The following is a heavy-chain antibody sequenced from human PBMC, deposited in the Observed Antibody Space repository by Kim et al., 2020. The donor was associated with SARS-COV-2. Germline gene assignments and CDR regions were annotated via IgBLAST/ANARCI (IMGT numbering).Heavy chain of an antibody. J-gene: IGHJ6*02. CDR2: ISSSSSYT. V-gene: IGHV3-11*03. CDR1: GFTFSDYY. CDR3: ARPVRGVPLGMDV. D-gene: IGHD3-10*01. Sequence: GGSLRLSCAASGFTFSDYYMSWIRQAPGKGLEWVSYISSSSSYTNYADSVKGRFTISRDNAKNSLYLQMNSLRAEDTAVYYCARPVRGVPLGMDVWGQGTTVTVSS.